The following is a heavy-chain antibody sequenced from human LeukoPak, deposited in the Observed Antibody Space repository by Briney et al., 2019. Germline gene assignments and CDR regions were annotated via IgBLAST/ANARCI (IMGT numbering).Heavy chain of an antibody. CDR1: EYIFASYD. CDR2: MNPNSGET. V-gene: IGHV1-8*01. D-gene: IGHD3-22*01. Sequence: GASVKVSCKASEYIFASYDINWGRQAPGQGLEWRGWMNPNSGETGYAQKFQGRVTMTSNTSISTAYMELSSLRSEDTAVYYCARARKSESLYYYDSSGPGDYWGQGTLVTVSS. CDR3: ARARKSESLYYYDSSGPGDY. J-gene: IGHJ4*02.